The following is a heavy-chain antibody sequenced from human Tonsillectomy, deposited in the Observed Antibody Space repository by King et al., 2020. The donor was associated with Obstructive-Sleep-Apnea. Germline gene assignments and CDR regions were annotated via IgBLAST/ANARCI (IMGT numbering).Heavy chain of an antibody. J-gene: IGHJ4*02. D-gene: IGHD3-10*01. V-gene: IGHV3-23*04. Sequence: VQLVESGGGLVQPGGSLRLSCAVSGFTFSSYAMSWVRQAPGKGLEWVSRVSGSGDSTHYADSVKGRFTISGDNSTKPLYLQMNSLRAEDTAVYYCAKSIITMIRGVIIEGYYFEYWGQGTLVTVSS. CDR1: GFTFSSYA. CDR2: VSGSGDST. CDR3: AKSIITMIRGVIIEGYYFEY.